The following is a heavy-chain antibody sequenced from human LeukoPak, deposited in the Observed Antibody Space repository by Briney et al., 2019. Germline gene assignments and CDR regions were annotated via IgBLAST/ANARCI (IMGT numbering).Heavy chain of an antibody. CDR1: GYTLTELS. Sequence: SVKVSCKVSGYTLTELSMHWVRQAPGKGLEWMGGFDPEDGETIYAQKFQGRVTMTEDTSTDTAYMELSSLRSEDTAVYYCATVGAIPDAFDIWGQGTMVTVSS. J-gene: IGHJ3*02. CDR3: ATVGAIPDAFDI. V-gene: IGHV1-24*01. CDR2: FDPEDGET. D-gene: IGHD1-26*01.